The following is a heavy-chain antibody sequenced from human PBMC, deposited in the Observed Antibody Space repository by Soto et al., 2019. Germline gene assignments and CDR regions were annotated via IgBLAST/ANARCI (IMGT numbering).Heavy chain of an antibody. J-gene: IGHJ4*02. D-gene: IGHD3-16*01. CDR3: AGDSGNLGNWAYLFDY. CDR1: GYTFTDFG. Sequence: QGQLVQSGAEVKKPGASVKVSCKASGYTFTDFGISWVRQAPGQGLEWMGWISAYNRNTNYAQKVQGRVTMTTDTATSTAYMELRDLTSDDTAVDYRAGDSGNLGNWAYLFDYWGQGTLVTVSS. V-gene: IGHV1-18*01. CDR2: ISAYNRNT.